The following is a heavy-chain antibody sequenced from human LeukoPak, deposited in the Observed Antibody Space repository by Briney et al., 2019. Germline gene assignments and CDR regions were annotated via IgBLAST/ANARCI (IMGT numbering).Heavy chain of an antibody. CDR3: ARDLYSGHEGNDFDI. D-gene: IGHD5-12*01. CDR2: IIPILGIA. CDR1: GGTFSSYA. J-gene: IGHJ3*02. V-gene: IGHV1-69*04. Sequence: GASVKVSCKASGGTFSSYAITWVRQAPGQGLEWMGRIIPILGIANYAQKFQGRVTIIADKSTSTAYMELSSLRSEDTAVYYCARDLYSGHEGNDFDIWGQGTMVTVSS.